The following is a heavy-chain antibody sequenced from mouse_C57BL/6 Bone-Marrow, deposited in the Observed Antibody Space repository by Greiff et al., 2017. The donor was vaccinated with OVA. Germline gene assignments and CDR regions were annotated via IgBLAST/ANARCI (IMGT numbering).Heavy chain of an antibody. CDR1: GFTFSSYG. Sequence: EVHLVESGGDLVKPGGSLKLSCAASGFTFSSYGMSWVRQTPDKRLEWVATISGGGGNTYYPDSVKGRFTISRDNAKNTLYLQMSSLRSEDTALYYCAKDYYGKRAMDYWGQGTSVTVSS. J-gene: IGHJ4*01. D-gene: IGHD1-1*01. V-gene: IGHV5-6*01. CDR2: ISGGGGNT. CDR3: AKDYYGKRAMDY.